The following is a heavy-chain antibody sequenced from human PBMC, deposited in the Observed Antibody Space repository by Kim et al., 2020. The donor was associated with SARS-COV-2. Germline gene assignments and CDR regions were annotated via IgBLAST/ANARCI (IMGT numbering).Heavy chain of an antibody. Sequence: SETLSLTCTVSGGSISSSSYYWGWIRQPPGKGLEWIGSIYYSGSTYYNPSLKSRVTISVDTSKNQFSLKLGSVTAADTAVYYCARYSLRGYSYGYSYDWFDPWGQGTLVTVSS. CDR1: GGSISSSSYY. CDR3: ARYSLRGYSYGYSYDWFDP. CDR2: IYYSGST. J-gene: IGHJ5*02. V-gene: IGHV4-39*01. D-gene: IGHD5-18*01.